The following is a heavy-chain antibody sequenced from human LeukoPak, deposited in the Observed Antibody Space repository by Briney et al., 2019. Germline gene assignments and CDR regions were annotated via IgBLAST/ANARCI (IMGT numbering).Heavy chain of an antibody. CDR3: ARPAADCGGDCYWAFDY. CDR2: ISSRSSTI. Sequence: PGGSLRLSCAASGFTFSIYPMNWVRQAPGKGLEWVSYISSRSSTIYYADSVKGRFTISRDNAKNSLYLQMNSLRAEDTAVYYCARPAADCGGDCYWAFDYWGQGTLVTVSS. D-gene: IGHD2-21*01. CDR1: GFTFSIYP. V-gene: IGHV3-48*01. J-gene: IGHJ4*02.